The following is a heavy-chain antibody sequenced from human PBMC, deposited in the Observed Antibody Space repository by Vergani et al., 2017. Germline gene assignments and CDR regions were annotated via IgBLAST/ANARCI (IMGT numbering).Heavy chain of an antibody. CDR2: INPNSGGT. V-gene: IGHV1-2*02. Sequence: QVQLVQSGAEVKKPGASVKVSCKASGYTFTGYYMHWVRQAPGQGLEWMGWINPNSGGTNYAQKFQGRVTMTRDTSISTAYMELSSLRSEDTAVYYCAREAAAGTGLRKYFQHWGQGTLVTVSS. D-gene: IGHD6-13*01. CDR1: GYTFTGYY. J-gene: IGHJ1*01. CDR3: AREAAAGTGLRKYFQH.